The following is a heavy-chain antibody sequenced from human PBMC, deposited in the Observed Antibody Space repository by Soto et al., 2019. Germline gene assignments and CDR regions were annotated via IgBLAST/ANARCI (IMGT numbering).Heavy chain of an antibody. J-gene: IGHJ4*02. CDR1: GFTLSGYS. Sequence: PGGSLRLSCAASGFTLSGYSMNWVRQAPGKGLEWVSSISTSSSYIHYADSVKGRFTISRDNAENSLHLQMNSLRAEDTAIYYCARETPLHPDYGGNPFSDYWGQGTLVTVSS. CDR2: ISTSSSYI. V-gene: IGHV3-21*01. CDR3: ARETPLHPDYGGNPFSDY. D-gene: IGHD4-17*01.